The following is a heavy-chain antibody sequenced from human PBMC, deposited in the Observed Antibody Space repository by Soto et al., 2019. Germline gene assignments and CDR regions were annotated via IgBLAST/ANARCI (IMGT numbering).Heavy chain of an antibody. D-gene: IGHD6-13*01. V-gene: IGHV4-39*01. CDR3: ARRTDRAAAGSTGWYFDL. Sequence: QLQLQESGPGLVKPSETLSLTCTVSGGSISSSSYYWGWIRQPPGKGLEWIGSIYYSGSTYYNPSLKSRVTISVDTSKNQFSLKLSSVTAADTAVYYCARRTDRAAAGSTGWYFDLWGRGTLVTVSS. CDR2: IYYSGST. J-gene: IGHJ2*01. CDR1: GGSISSSSYY.